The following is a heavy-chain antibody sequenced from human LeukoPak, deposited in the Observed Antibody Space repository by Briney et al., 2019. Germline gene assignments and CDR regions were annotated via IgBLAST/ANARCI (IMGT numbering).Heavy chain of an antibody. D-gene: IGHD3-22*01. CDR2: ISSNGGST. V-gene: IGHV3-64*01. CDR1: GFTFNNYP. CDR3: ARPGDSNYYFDY. Sequence: GGSLRLSCAASGFTFNNYPMHWVRQAPGKGLEYVSGISSNGGSTYHANSVKARFTISRDNSKNTLYLQMGSLRADDTAVYYCARPGDSNYYFDYWGQGTLVTVSS. J-gene: IGHJ4*02.